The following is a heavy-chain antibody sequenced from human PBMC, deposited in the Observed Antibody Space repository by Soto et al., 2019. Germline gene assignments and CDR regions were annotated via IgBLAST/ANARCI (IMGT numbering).Heavy chain of an antibody. CDR2: ISYDGTNK. Sequence: GGSLRLSCAASGFTFSSYGMHWVRQAPGKGLEWVAVISYDGTNKYYVDSVKGRFTISRDNSKNTLYLQMNTLRAEDTALYYCAKDQGPAAAGPYYYGMDVWGQGTSVTVSS. D-gene: IGHD6-13*01. CDR3: AKDQGPAAAGPYYYGMDV. V-gene: IGHV3-30*18. J-gene: IGHJ6*02. CDR1: GFTFSSYG.